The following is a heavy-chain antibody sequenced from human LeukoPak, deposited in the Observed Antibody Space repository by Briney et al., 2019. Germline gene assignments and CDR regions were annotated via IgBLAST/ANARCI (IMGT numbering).Heavy chain of an antibody. V-gene: IGHV5-51*01. Sequence: GESLKISCKGSGYSFTSYWIGCVRQMPGKGLEWMGIIYPGDSDTRYSPSFQGQVTISADKSISTAYLQWSSLKASDTAMYYCARPYCSGGSCYPEYFQHWGQGTLVTVSS. D-gene: IGHD2-15*01. CDR3: ARPYCSGGSCYPEYFQH. CDR1: GYSFTSYW. J-gene: IGHJ1*01. CDR2: IYPGDSDT.